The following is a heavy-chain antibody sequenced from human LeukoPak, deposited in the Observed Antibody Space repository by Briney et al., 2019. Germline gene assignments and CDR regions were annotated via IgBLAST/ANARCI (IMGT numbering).Heavy chain of an antibody. V-gene: IGHV3-53*01. CDR2: IYSGGTT. D-gene: IGHD6-13*01. CDR1: GFTVSINY. J-gene: IGHJ5*02. CDR3: ARLQGNWYIPA. Sequence: GGSLRLSCAASGFTVSINYMTWVRQAPGKGLEWVSVIYSGGTTYYADSVKGRFTISRDISKNTLYLQMNSLRADDTAVYYCARLQGNWYIPAWGQGTLVTVSS.